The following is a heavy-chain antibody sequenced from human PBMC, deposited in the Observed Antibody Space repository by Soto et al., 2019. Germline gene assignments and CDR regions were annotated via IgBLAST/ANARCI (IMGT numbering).Heavy chain of an antibody. D-gene: IGHD2-15*01. CDR3: ARVEDRWSDP. CDR2: IYHSGST. V-gene: IGHV4-30-2*01. Sequence: SETLSLTCAVSGGSISSGGYSWSWIRQPPGKGLEWIGYIYHSGSTYYNPSLKSRVTISVDRSKNQFSLKLSSVTAADTAVYYCARVEDRWSDPWGQGTLVTFSS. CDR1: GGSISSGGYS. J-gene: IGHJ5*02.